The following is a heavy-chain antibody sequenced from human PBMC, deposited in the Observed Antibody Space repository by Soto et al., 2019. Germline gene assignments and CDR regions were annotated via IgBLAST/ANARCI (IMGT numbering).Heavy chain of an antibody. CDR2: IIPIFGTP. Sequence: AVKVSCKASGGTFNNYVINWVRQAPGQGLEWMAGIIPIFGTPNYAQKFQGRVTITADKSTSTAYMELNSLRSEDTAVYYCAGRCDGTNCLAHFDYWGQGTLVTVSS. J-gene: IGHJ4*02. CDR1: GGTFNNYV. D-gene: IGHD2-2*01. V-gene: IGHV1-69*06. CDR3: AGRCDGTNCLAHFDY.